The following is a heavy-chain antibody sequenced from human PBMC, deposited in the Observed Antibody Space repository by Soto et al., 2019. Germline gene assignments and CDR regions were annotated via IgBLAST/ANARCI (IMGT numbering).Heavy chain of an antibody. CDR3: ARGVTAGVDY. CDR2: RQPSSGRT. D-gene: IGHD1-26*01. Sequence: QVQLVQSGAEVREPGASVKVSCKASGYSFTSLDINWVRQTTGQELEWMGWRQPSSGRTGYAQKFQGRVTMNRDTSINTAYMELSSLTYDDTAFYYCARGVTAGVDYWGQGTLVTVSS. J-gene: IGHJ4*02. CDR1: GYSFTSLD. V-gene: IGHV1-8*01.